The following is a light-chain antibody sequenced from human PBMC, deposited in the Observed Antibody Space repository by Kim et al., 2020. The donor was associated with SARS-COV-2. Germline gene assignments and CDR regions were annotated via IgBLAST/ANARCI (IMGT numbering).Light chain of an antibody. V-gene: IGKV1-5*01. J-gene: IGKJ5*01. CDR1: QSINNW. CDR2: DAS. CDR3: QQYTSYSIT. Sequence: ASVGDRVNITCRASQSINNWVAWYQQKPGKAPNLLISDASSLKSGVPSRFSGSGSGTVFTLTISSLQPDDFATYYCQQYTSYSITFGQGTRLEIK.